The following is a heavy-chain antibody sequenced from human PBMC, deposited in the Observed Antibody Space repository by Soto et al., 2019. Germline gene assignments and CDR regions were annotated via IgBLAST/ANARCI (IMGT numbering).Heavy chain of an antibody. Sequence: EASVKVSCKASGYTFTSYVISWLRQAPGQGLEWMGWISAYNGNTNYAQKLQGRVTMTTDTSTSTAYMELRSLRSDDTAVYYCARDVGYCSGGSCDYWGQGTLVTVSS. CDR1: GYTFTSYV. V-gene: IGHV1-18*01. CDR3: ARDVGYCSGGSCDY. J-gene: IGHJ4*02. D-gene: IGHD2-15*01. CDR2: ISAYNGNT.